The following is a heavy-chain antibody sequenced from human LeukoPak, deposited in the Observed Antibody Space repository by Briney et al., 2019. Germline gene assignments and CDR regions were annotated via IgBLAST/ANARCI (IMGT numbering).Heavy chain of an antibody. CDR1: GYTFTSYG. CDR2: ISTYNYNT. D-gene: IGHD5-18*01. J-gene: IGHJ4*02. V-gene: IGHV1-18*01. CDR3: ARQVDTTMALPDY. Sequence: ASVKVSCKTSGYTFTSYGVIWVRQAPGQRLEWMGWISTYNYNTYFAQKFRGRVTLTKDTSTSTVYMELRNLRSDDSAIYYCARQVDTTMALPDYWGRGTLVTVSS.